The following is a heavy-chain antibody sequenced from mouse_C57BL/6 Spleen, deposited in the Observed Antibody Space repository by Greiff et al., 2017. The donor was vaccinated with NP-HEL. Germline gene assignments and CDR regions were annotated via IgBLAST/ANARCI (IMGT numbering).Heavy chain of an antibody. J-gene: IGHJ3*01. CDR2: INYDGSST. CDR3: AGEEGCSNTFAY. CDR1: GFTFSDYY. D-gene: IGHD2-5*01. Sequence: DVKLVESEAGLVQPGSSMKLSCTASGFTFSDYYMAWVRQVPEKGLEWVANINYDGSSTYYLDSLKSRFIFSRDNSKNIPYLQMRSLKSEDTATYYCAGEEGCSNTFAYWGQGTLVTVSA. V-gene: IGHV5-16*01.